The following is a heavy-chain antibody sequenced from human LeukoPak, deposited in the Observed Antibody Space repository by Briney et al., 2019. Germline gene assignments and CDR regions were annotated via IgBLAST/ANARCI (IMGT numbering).Heavy chain of an antibody. D-gene: IGHD3-22*01. CDR1: GFTFHQYA. V-gene: IGHV3-43D*03. CDR2: ISWDGNTT. J-gene: IGHJ4*02. Sequence: GGSLRLSCAASGFTFHQYAMHWVRQAPGKGLEWVSLISWDGNTTYYVDSVKGRFTMSRDNSKSSLYLQMNSLRAEDTAFYYCAKGTLVITGLIDYWGQGTLVTVSS. CDR3: AKGTLVITGLIDY.